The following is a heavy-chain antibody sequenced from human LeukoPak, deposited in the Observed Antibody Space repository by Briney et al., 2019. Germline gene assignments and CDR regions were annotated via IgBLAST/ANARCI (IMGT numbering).Heavy chain of an antibody. D-gene: IGHD3-10*01. J-gene: IGHJ5*02. CDR1: GGSFSGYY. CDR3: ARSGSGSLNWFDP. Sequence: SETLSLTCAVYGGSFSGYYWSWIRQPPGKGLEWIGEINHSGSTNYNPSLKSRVTLSVDTSKNQFSLKLSSVTAADTAVYYCARSGSGSLNWFDPWGQGTLDTVSS. V-gene: IGHV4-34*01. CDR2: INHSGST.